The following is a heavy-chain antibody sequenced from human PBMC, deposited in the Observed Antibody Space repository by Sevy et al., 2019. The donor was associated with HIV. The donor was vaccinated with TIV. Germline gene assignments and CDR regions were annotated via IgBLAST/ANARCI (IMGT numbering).Heavy chain of an antibody. D-gene: IGHD4-17*01. CDR2: ISYGGSDK. V-gene: IGHV3-30-3*01. CDR3: ARPRANYVDHYFFYAMDV. CDR1: GFALSNYYA. Sequence: GGSLRLSCAASGFALSNYYAMHWVRQAPGKGLEWVALISYGGSDKYYADSVKGRFTIFRDNFKNTLYLQMNSLTTEDTAVYYCARPRANYVDHYFFYAMDVWGQGTTVTVSS. J-gene: IGHJ6*02.